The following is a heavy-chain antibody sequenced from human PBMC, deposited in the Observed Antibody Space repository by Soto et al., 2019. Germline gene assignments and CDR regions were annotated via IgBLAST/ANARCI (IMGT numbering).Heavy chain of an antibody. D-gene: IGHD4-17*01. J-gene: IGHJ3*02. Sequence: AETLSLSCAVYGGSFSGYYWSWIRQPPGKGLEWIGEINHSGSTNYNPSLKSRVTISVDTSKNQFSLKLSSVTAADTAVYYCARVGVDGDYVDAFDIWGQGTMVTVS. CDR1: GGSFSGYY. CDR2: INHSGST. CDR3: ARVGVDGDYVDAFDI. V-gene: IGHV4-34*01.